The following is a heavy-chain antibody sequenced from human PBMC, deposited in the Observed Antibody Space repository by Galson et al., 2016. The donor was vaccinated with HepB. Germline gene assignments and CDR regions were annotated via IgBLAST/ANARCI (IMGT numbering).Heavy chain of an antibody. CDR3: ARGNNFWRGYYADY. J-gene: IGHJ4*02. CDR1: GDSVISGFYY. Sequence: ETLSLTCVVSGDSVISGFYYWSWIRQPPGKGLEWIGCIYYSGSTSYNTSLQSRVSISLDTSKNQFSLKLNSVTAADTAVYYCARGNNFWRGYYADYWGQGTLVTVSS. V-gene: IGHV4-61*01. CDR2: IYYSGST. D-gene: IGHD3-3*01.